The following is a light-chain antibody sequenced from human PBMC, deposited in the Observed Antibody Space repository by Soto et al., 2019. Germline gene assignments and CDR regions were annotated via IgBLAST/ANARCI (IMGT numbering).Light chain of an antibody. CDR3: QQFYSSPLT. V-gene: IGKV4-1*01. CDR2: WAS. CDR1: QSLLFSSNKKNY. J-gene: IGKJ5*01. Sequence: DIVMTQSPASLAVSLGERATINCKSSQSLLFSSNKKNYLAWYQQRPGQPPKLLIYWASSRESGVPDRFTGSGSGTDFTLSISSLQAEDVAVYYCQQFYSSPLTFGGGTRLEI.